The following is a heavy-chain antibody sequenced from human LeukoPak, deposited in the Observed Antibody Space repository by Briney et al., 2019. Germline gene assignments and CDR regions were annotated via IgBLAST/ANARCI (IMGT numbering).Heavy chain of an antibody. Sequence: GGSLRLSCAASGFTFSSYAMSWVRQAPGKGLEWVSTIRGTGGSAHYADPVKGRFTISRDNSKNTVYLQMNSLRAEDTAVYYCAKAGSIRFDYWGQGTLVTVSS. J-gene: IGHJ4*02. CDR3: AKAGSIRFDY. V-gene: IGHV3-23*01. D-gene: IGHD3-3*02. CDR1: GFTFSSYA. CDR2: IRGTGGSA.